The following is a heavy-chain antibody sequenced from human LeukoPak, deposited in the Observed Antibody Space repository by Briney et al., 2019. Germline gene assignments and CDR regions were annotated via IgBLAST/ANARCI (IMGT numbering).Heavy chain of an antibody. J-gene: IGHJ4*02. CDR1: GFTVSSNY. Sequence: GGSLILSCAASGFTVSSNYMSWVRQAPGKGLEWVSVIYSGGSTYYADSVKGRFTISRDNSKNTLYLQMNSLRAEDTAVYYCARDQEQQLASDYWGQGTLVTVSS. CDR2: IYSGGST. CDR3: ARDQEQQLASDY. D-gene: IGHD6-13*01. V-gene: IGHV3-53*01.